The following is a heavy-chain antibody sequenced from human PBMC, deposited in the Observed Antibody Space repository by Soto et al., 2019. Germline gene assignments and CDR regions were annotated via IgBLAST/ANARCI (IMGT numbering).Heavy chain of an antibody. D-gene: IGHD2-15*01. V-gene: IGHV1-18*01. J-gene: IGHJ5*02. CDR2: ISAYNGNT. CDR1: GYTFTSYG. Sequence: ASVKVSCKASGYTFTSYGISWVRQAPGQGLEWMGWISAYNGNTNYAQKLQGRVTMTTDTSTSTAYMELRSLRSDDTAVYYCARDKSLGGPRYCSGGSCWVNWFDPWG. CDR3: ARDKSLGGPRYCSGGSCWVNWFDP.